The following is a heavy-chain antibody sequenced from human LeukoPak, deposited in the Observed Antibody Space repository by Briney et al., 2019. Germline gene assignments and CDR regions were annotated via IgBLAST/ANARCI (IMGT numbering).Heavy chain of an antibody. J-gene: IGHJ4*02. D-gene: IGHD5-12*01. CDR2: IRSTANGYAT. CDR1: GFTFSGSA. V-gene: IGHV3-73*01. Sequence: GGSLRLSCAASGFTFSGSALHWVRQASGKGLEWVGRIRSTANGYATAYAASVKGRFTFSRDDSKNTAYLQMNSLKTEDTAVYYCTSSGYVWDYFDYWGQGTLVTVSS. CDR3: TSSGYVWDYFDY.